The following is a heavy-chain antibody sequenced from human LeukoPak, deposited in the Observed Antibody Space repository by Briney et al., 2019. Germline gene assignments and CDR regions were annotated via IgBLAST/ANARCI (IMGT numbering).Heavy chain of an antibody. J-gene: IGHJ4*02. CDR2: ISGSGSDI. CDR3: AKDWNYYGSAKDY. CDR1: GFTFSTFS. D-gene: IGHD3-10*01. V-gene: IGHV3-21*01. Sequence: GGSLRLSCAASGFTFSTFSMNWVRQTPGKGLEWVSAISGSGSDIYYADSVKGRFTISRDNPKRSLYLQMNSLRAEDTAVYYCAKDWNYYGSAKDYWGQGTLVTVSS.